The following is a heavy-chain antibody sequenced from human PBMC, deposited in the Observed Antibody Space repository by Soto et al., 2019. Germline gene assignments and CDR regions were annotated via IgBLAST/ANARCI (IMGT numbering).Heavy chain of an antibody. CDR2: ISGSGDNT. V-gene: IGHV3-23*01. CDR3: AKLPLVLALGLDY. CDR1: GFTFSNYV. Sequence: GRSLSLCCAAAGFTFSNYVMSWVRPAPGKGLEWVSSISGSGDNTYYADSVKGRFTISRDNSKNTLFLQMNSLRAEDTAVYYCAKLPLVLALGLDYRGQGTLVTVSS. J-gene: IGHJ4*02.